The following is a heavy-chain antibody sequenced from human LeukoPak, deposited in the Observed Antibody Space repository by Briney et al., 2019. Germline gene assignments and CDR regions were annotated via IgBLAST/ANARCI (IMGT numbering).Heavy chain of an antibody. D-gene: IGHD4-17*01. CDR3: ARQSDYGDYGSGDY. V-gene: IGHV5-51*01. CDR1: GYSFTSYW. Sequence: GESLQISCKGSGYSFTSYWIGWVRQMPGKGLEWMGIIYPGDSDTRYSPSFQGHVNISADKSISTAYLQWSSLKASDTAMHYCARQSDYGDYGSGDYWGQGTLVTVSS. CDR2: IYPGDSDT. J-gene: IGHJ4*02.